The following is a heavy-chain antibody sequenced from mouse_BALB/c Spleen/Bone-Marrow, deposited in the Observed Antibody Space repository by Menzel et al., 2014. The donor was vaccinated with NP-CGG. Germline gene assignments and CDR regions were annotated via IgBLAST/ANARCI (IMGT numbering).Heavy chain of an antibody. D-gene: IGHD3-2*02. V-gene: IGHV2-9*02. CDR1: GFSLTNYG. CDR2: IWAGGST. J-gene: IGHJ4*01. Sequence: QVQLKDSGPGLVAPSQSLSITCTVSGFSLTNYGVHWVRQPPGKGLEWLGVIWAGGSTNYNSALMFRMSISKDNSKSQVFLKMNSLQTDDTAMYYCARVTSSAVGAMDYWGQGTSVTVSS. CDR3: ARVTSSAVGAMDY.